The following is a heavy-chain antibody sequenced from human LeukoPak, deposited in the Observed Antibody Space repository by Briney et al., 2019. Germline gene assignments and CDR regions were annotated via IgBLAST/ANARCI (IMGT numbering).Heavy chain of an antibody. CDR2: ISSSSTYI. Sequence: SGGSLRLSCVASGFTYSSYSMKWVRQAPGKGLEWVSSISSSSTYIYYADSVKGRFTISRDNAENSLYLQMNSLRAEDTAVYYCASLERLGELSFSSTYWGQGTLVTVSS. J-gene: IGHJ4*02. CDR1: GFTYSSYS. D-gene: IGHD3-16*02. CDR3: ASLERLGELSFSSTY. V-gene: IGHV3-21*01.